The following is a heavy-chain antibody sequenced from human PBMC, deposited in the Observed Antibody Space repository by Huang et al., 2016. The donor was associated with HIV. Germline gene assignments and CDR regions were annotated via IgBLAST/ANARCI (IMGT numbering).Heavy chain of an antibody. D-gene: IGHD5-18*01. Sequence: QVQLLQSGAAVKKPGSSVKVSCKASGGTFSNFAISWVRQDPGQVLEGMGGNIPNFGVTNYAQKFQGRVTLNADERTTTAYMELTGLTSEDTAIYYCAYWGNGYNSPFDCWGQGTLVTVSS. CDR2: NIPNFGVT. V-gene: IGHV1-69*01. CDR3: AYWGNGYNSPFDC. J-gene: IGHJ4*02. CDR1: GGTFSNFA.